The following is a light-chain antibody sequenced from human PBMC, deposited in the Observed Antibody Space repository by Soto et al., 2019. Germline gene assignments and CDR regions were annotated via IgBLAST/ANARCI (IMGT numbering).Light chain of an antibody. V-gene: IGLV2-14*01. Sequence: SVLTQPASVSGSPGQSITISCTGTSSDVGGYNSVSWYQQHPGKAPKVMIYKVSNRPSGVSDRFSGSKSGNTASLTISGLQAEDEADYYCSSFTRSVTYVFGTGTKVTVL. J-gene: IGLJ1*01. CDR2: KVS. CDR3: SSFTRSVTYV. CDR1: SSDVGGYNS.